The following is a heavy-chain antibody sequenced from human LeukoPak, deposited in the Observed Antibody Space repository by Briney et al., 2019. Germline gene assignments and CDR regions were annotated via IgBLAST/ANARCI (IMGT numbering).Heavy chain of an antibody. V-gene: IGHV4-61*08. CDR2: IYYSGST. CDR1: GASFNSDDQY. D-gene: IGHD5-24*01. J-gene: IGHJ6*03. Sequence: ASQTLSLTCTVSGASFNSDDQYWSWIRQPPGKGLEWIGYIYYSGSTNYNPSLKSRVTISVDTSKNQFSLKLSSVTAADTAVYYCARVREWQRGSGLEMATIKYYYYYYYMDVWGKGTTVTVSS. CDR3: ARVREWQRGSGLEMATIKYYYYYYYMDV.